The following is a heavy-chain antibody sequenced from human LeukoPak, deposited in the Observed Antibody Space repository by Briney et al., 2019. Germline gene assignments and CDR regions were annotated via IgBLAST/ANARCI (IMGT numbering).Heavy chain of an antibody. Sequence: PSETLSLTCTVSGDTISSGSYYWTWLRQPPGKGLEWIGFVYYTGSTNYSPSLKSRVTISVDTSKNQFSLKLRSVTAADTAVYYCARDGLSGSYLWWGQGTLVTVSS. V-gene: IGHV4-61*01. D-gene: IGHD1-26*01. J-gene: IGHJ4*02. CDR3: ARDGLSGSYLW. CDR1: GDTISSGSYY. CDR2: VYYTGST.